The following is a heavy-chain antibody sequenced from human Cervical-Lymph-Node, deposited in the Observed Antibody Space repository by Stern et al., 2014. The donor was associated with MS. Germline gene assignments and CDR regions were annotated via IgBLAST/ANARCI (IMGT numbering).Heavy chain of an antibody. Sequence: QVTLRESGPALVKPTQTLTLTCTFSGFSLSTSGMRVSWIRQPPGKALEWLARIYLVDDKFYSTSLKTRLTISKDTSKNQVVLTMTNMDPVDTATYYCARSPPYYEFWNDYYYFDYWGQGTLVAVSS. CDR1: GFSLSTSGMR. V-gene: IGHV2-70*04. D-gene: IGHD3-3*01. CDR3: ARSPPYYEFWNDYYYFDY. J-gene: IGHJ4*02. CDR2: IYLVDDK.